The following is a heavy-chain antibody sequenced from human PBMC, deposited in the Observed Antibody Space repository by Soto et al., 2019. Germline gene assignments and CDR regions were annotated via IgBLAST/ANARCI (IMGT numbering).Heavy chain of an antibody. V-gene: IGHV1-46*03. J-gene: IGHJ3*02. D-gene: IGHD4-17*01. Sequence: ASVNVSCKASGYTFTNYYMHWVRQAPGQGLEWMGIINPSGGSTSYAQKFQGRVTMTRDTSTSTVYMELSSLRSEDTAVYYCARVATVTTDAFDIWGQGTMVTVSS. CDR1: GYTFTNYY. CDR2: INPSGGST. CDR3: ARVATVTTDAFDI.